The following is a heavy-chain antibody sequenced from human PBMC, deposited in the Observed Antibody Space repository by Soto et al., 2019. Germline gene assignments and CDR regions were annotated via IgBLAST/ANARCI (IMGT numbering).Heavy chain of an antibody. CDR1: GPTFSTYG. Sequence: VGSLRLSCVASGPTFSTYGMNWIRQTPGKGLEWVSSITSSGSYIHYADSVQGRFTVSRDNAKNSMYLQMNSLRVEDTAVYFCARDESAGSSTSNWGQGTLVTVSS. CDR3: ARDESAGSSTSN. J-gene: IGHJ4*02. D-gene: IGHD2-2*01. V-gene: IGHV3-21*01. CDR2: ITSSGSYI.